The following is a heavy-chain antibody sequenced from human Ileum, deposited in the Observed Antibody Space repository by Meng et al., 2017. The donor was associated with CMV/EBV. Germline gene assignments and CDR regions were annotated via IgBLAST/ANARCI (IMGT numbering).Heavy chain of an antibody. CDR1: GFTVSSNY. Sequence: GESLKISCAASGFTVSSNYMSWVRQAPGKGLEWVSVIYSGGSTYYADSVKGRFTISRDNSKNTLYLQMNSLRAEDTAVYYCAREGGSFTSPYYYYGMDVWGQGTTVTVSS. V-gene: IGHV3-66*02. CDR2: IYSGGST. D-gene: IGHD6-13*01. J-gene: IGHJ6*02. CDR3: AREGGSFTSPYYYYGMDV.